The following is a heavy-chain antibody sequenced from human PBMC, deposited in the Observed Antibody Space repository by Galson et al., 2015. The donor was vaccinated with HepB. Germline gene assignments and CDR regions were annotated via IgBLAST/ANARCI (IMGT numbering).Heavy chain of an antibody. CDR3: VTDTWRSIDS. J-gene: IGHJ4*02. V-gene: IGHV3-7*03. Sequence: SLRLSCAAASRFTFTIYWMARVRQAPGKGLEWVAKINQDGTEKSYVDSVKGRFAISRDNAESSLYLQMNTLRAGDTAVYYCVTDTWRSIDSWGQGTLVTVS. CDR2: INQDGTEK. D-gene: IGHD1-1*01. CDR1: RFTFTIYW.